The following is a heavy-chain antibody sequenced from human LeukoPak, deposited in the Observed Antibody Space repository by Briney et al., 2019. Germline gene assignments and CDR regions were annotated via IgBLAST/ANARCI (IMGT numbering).Heavy chain of an antibody. CDR1: GFTFTAYA. V-gene: IGHV3-30-3*01. CDR3: ARDLGLGRGWYGGDY. J-gene: IGHJ4*02. Sequence: PGGSLRLSCAASGFTFTAYAMHWVRQAPGKGLEWVALISNDGSNKYYADSVKGRFTISRDNSRSTVYLQVNSLRVEDAAVYYCARDLGLGRGWYGGDYWGQGTLVTVSS. CDR2: ISNDGSNK. D-gene: IGHD6-19*01.